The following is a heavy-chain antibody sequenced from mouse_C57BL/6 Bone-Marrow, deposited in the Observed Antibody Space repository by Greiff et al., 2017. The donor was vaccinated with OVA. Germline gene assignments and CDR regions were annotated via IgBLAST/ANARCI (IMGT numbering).Heavy chain of an antibody. J-gene: IGHJ3*01. D-gene: IGHD1-1*01. Sequence: SGAELARPGASVKLSCKASGYTFTSYGISWVKQRTGQGLEWIGEIFPRSGNTYYNEKFKGKATLTADNSSSTAYMELRSLTSEDSADYFCARDYYGSSSWFAYWGQGTLVTVSA. CDR2: IFPRSGNT. CDR3: ARDYYGSSSWFAY. V-gene: IGHV1-81*01. CDR1: GYTFTSYG.